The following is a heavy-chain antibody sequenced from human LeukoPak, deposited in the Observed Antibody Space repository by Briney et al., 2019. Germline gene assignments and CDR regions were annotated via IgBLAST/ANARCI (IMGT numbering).Heavy chain of an antibody. CDR1: GFTFSSNG. CDR3: ASPGDYYDSSGYYHY. Sequence: GGSLRLSCVASGFTFSSNGMHWVRQAPGKGLEWVAFIRNDGSNKYYVDSVKGRFTIYRDNSKNTLYLQMNSLRAEDTAVYYCASPGDYYDSSGYYHYWGQGTLVTVSS. J-gene: IGHJ4*02. V-gene: IGHV3-30*02. D-gene: IGHD3-22*01. CDR2: IRNDGSNK.